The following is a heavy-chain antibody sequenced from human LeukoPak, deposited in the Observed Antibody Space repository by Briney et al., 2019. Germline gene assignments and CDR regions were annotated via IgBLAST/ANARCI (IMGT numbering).Heavy chain of an antibody. CDR3: ARDSSKYSSGWYYFDY. D-gene: IGHD6-19*01. J-gene: IGHJ4*02. CDR2: SSGSNI. V-gene: IGHV3-69-1*01. Sequence: SSGSNIYYADSVKGRFTISRDQGKNSLYLKMNRLRAEDTAVYYCARDSSKYSSGWYYFDYWGQGTLVTVSS.